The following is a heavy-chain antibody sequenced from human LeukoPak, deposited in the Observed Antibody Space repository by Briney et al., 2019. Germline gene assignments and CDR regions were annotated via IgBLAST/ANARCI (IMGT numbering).Heavy chain of an antibody. CDR1: GFTFSSYS. CDR2: ISSSSSTI. J-gene: IGHJ5*02. V-gene: IGHV3-48*01. Sequence: GGSLRLSCAASGFTFSSYSMNWVRQAPGKGLEWVSYISSSSSTIYYADSVKVRFTISRDNSKNTLYLQMNSLRAEDTAVYYCARDLGTRYDFWSGYFRRFDPWGQGTLVTVSS. CDR3: ARDLGTRYDFWSGYFRRFDP. D-gene: IGHD3-3*01.